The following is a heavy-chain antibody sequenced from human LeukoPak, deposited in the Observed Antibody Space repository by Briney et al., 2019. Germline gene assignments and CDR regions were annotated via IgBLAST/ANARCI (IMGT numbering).Heavy chain of an antibody. CDR2: IYYSGST. CDR3: GRDMDY. V-gene: IGHV4-59*01. J-gene: IGHJ4*02. Sequence: SETLSLTCTVSGGSISGYYGSWIRQPPGKGLEWIGNIYYSGSTSYNPSLKSRVTISIDTSKNQFSLKLTSVTAADTAVYYCGRDMDYWGQGALVTVSS. CDR1: GGSISGYY.